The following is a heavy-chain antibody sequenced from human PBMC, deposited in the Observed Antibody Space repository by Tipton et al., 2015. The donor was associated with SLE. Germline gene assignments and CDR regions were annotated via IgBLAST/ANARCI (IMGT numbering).Heavy chain of an antibody. CDR2: VSFSGGT. CDR1: AGSISSFY. Sequence: TLSLTCTVSAGSISSFYWNWIRQPPGKGLEWIGYVSFSGGTNYNPSLKSRVTISLDSSKDQFSLKLSSVTAADTAVYYCASDYSNSDSSYYCMDVWGKGTTVTVSS. D-gene: IGHD4-11*01. V-gene: IGHV4-59*01. CDR3: ASDYSNSDSSYYCMDV. J-gene: IGHJ6*03.